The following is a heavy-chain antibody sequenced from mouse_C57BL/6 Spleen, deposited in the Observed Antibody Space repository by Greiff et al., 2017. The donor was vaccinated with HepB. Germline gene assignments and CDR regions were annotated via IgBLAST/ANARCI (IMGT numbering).Heavy chain of an antibody. CDR3: SRDNYGYARDY. CDR1: GYSITSGYY. J-gene: IGHJ4*01. Sequence: DVKLQESGPGLVKPSQSLSLTCSVTGYSITSGYYWNWIRQFPGNKLEWMGYISYDGSNNYNPSLKNRITITRDTSKNQFFLKLNSVTTEDTATYYCSRDNYGYARDYWGQGTSVTVSA. CDR2: ISYDGSN. D-gene: IGHD2-2*01. V-gene: IGHV3-6*01.